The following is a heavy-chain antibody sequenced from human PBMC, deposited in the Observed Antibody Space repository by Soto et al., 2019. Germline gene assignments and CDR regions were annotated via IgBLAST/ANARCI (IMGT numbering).Heavy chain of an antibody. Sequence: AATLMKAAESLRLACSACGLSLSKDIMGVSWIRQPPGKALEWLAPIFSNDEKSYSTSLKSRLTISKDTSKSQVVLTMTHMDPVDTAKYCCARHGSWYYFDFRGQGTLVSLLL. J-gene: IGHJ4*02. CDR3: ARHGSWYYFDF. D-gene: IGHD6-13*01. CDR2: IFSNDEK. V-gene: IGHV2-26*01. CDR1: GLSLSKDIMG.